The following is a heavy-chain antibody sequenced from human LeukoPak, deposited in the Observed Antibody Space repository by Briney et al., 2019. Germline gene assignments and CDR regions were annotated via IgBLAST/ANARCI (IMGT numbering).Heavy chain of an antibody. J-gene: IGHJ4*02. CDR2: IIPIFGTA. D-gene: IGHD3-10*01. V-gene: IGHV1-69*01. CDR1: GGTFSSYA. CDR3: ARNIRFGGNYYFDY. Sequence: GASVKVSCKASGGTFSSYAISWVRQAPGQGLEWMGGIIPIFGTANYAQRFQGRVTITADESTSTACMELSSLKSEDTAVYYCARNIRFGGNYYFDYWGQGTLVTVSS.